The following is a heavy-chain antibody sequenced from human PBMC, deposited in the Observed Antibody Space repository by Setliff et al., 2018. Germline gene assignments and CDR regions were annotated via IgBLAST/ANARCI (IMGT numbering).Heavy chain of an antibody. J-gene: IGHJ4*02. V-gene: IGHV1-69*13. CDR3: ARNIGMGQRDYFDY. D-gene: IGHD5-18*01. CDR1: GGTFNTYA. CDR2: IVPVFGTR. Sequence: SVKASCKASGGTFNTYAINWVRQAPGQGLAWMGGIVPVFGTRNYAQKFQGRVTFSADDSANTAYMELTSLTSEDTAVYYCARNIGMGQRDYFDYWGQGTVVTVSS.